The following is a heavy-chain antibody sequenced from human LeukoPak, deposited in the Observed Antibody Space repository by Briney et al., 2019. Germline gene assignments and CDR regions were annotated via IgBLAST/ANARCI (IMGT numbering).Heavy chain of an antibody. CDR1: GYTFSSYS. J-gene: IGHJ4*02. Sequence: PGGSLRLSCAASGYTFSSYSMNWVRQAPGKGLEWVSSISSSTNYIYYADSVKGRFTISSDNARTSLYLQVNSLSAQQTVVNHSSRYVNTAAIVGFDYWGQGTLVTVSS. D-gene: IGHD2-2*02. CDR2: ISSSTNYI. CDR3: SRYVNTAAIVGFDY. V-gene: IGHV3-21*01.